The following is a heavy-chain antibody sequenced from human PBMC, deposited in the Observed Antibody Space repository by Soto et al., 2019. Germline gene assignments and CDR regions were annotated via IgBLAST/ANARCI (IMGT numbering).Heavy chain of an antibody. CDR2: ISYDGSNK. V-gene: IGHV3-30-3*01. CDR1: GFTFSSYA. D-gene: IGHD5-18*01. J-gene: IGHJ3*02. CDR3: ARDLRKWIHGWYAFDI. Sequence: QVQLVESGGGVVQPGRSLRLSCAASGFTFSSYAMHWVRQAPGKGLEWVAVISYDGSNKYYADSVKGRFTISRDNSKNTLYLQMNSLRAEDTAVYYCARDLRKWIHGWYAFDIWGQGTMVTVSS.